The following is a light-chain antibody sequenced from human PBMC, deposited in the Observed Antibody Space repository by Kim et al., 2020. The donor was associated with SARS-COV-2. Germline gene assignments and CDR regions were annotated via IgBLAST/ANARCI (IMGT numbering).Light chain of an antibody. V-gene: IGKV4-1*01. Sequence: ATINCKSSQSVLYSSNNKNYLAWYQQKPGQPPKLLIYWASTRKSGVPDRFSGSGSRTDFTLTISSLQAEDVAVYYCQHYYSTPPTFGGGTKVDIK. CDR2: WAS. J-gene: IGKJ4*01. CDR1: QSVLYSSNNKNY. CDR3: QHYYSTPPT.